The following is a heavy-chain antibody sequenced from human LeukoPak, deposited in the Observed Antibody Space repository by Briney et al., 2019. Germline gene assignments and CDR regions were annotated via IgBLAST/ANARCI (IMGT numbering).Heavy chain of an antibody. CDR1: GGSISSHY. CDR3: ARDGDLGGAFDI. Sequence: SETLSLTCTVSGGSISSHYWSWIRQPPGKRLEWIGYIHYSGSTNYNPSLKSRITISVDTSKTQFSLKLSSVTATDTAVYYCARDGDLGGAFDIWGRGTMVTVSS. J-gene: IGHJ3*02. V-gene: IGHV4-59*11. D-gene: IGHD4-23*01. CDR2: IHYSGST.